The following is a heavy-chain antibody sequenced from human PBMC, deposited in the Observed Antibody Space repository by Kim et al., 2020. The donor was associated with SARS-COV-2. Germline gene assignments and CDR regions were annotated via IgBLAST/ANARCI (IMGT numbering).Heavy chain of an antibody. Sequence: EDSAKGRFTITRDNAKTSLYLQMNGLRDEDTAVYYCARAEQWLRGAFDIWGQGTMVTVSS. V-gene: IGHV3-48*02. D-gene: IGHD3-22*01. CDR3: ARAEQWLRGAFDI. J-gene: IGHJ3*02.